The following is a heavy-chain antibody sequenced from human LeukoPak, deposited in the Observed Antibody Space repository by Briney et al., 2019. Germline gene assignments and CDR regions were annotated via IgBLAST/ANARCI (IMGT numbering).Heavy chain of an antibody. CDR2: ISGSNGNT. D-gene: IGHD5-12*01. Sequence: ASVKVSCKASGYTFTSYGISWVRQAPGQGLEWMGWISGSNGNTDYTQNLQGRVTVTTDTSTSTAYMELRSLTSDDTAVYYCARRSQNGYDSPIDYWGQGTLVTVSS. V-gene: IGHV1-18*01. CDR3: ARRSQNGYDSPIDY. J-gene: IGHJ4*02. CDR1: GYTFTSYG.